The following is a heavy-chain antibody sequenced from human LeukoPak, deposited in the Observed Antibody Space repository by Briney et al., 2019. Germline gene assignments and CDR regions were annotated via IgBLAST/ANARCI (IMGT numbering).Heavy chain of an antibody. D-gene: IGHD2-2*01. V-gene: IGHV3-48*03. CDR3: AKESLRVLPAATFDY. CDR2: ISSSGSTK. Sequence: GGSLRLSCAASGFTFSSYEMNWVRQAPGKGLEWVSYISSSGSTKYYADSVKGRFTISRDNSKNTLYLQMNSLRAEDTAVYYCAKESLRVLPAATFDYWGQGTLVTVSS. J-gene: IGHJ4*02. CDR1: GFTFSSYE.